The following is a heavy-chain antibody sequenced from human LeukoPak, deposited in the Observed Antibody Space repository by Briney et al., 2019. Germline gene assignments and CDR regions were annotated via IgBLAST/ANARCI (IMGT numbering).Heavy chain of an antibody. CDR1: GFTFRGYW. D-gene: IGHD4-17*01. Sequence: GGSLRLSCAAAGFTFRGYWMHWVRQAPGKGLVWVSAISGSGGSTYYADSVKGRFTISRDNSKNTLYLQMNSLRAEDTAVYYCAKEASYGDYDYWGQGTLVTVSS. V-gene: IGHV3-23*01. CDR3: AKEASYGDYDY. CDR2: ISGSGGST. J-gene: IGHJ4*02.